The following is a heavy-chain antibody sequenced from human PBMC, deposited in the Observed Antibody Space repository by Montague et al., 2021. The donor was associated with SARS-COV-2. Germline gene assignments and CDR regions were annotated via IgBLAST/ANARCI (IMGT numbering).Heavy chain of an antibody. CDR3: ARLKRYFDSSGSPSAFDF. V-gene: IGHV4-39*02. CDR1: GGSITNNIDF. J-gene: IGHJ3*01. D-gene: IGHD3-22*01. CDR2: ICYTGNT. Sequence: SETLSLTCTVSGGSITNNIDFWAWIRQPPGKGLEWIGSICYTGNTYYNPSLKSRVTISVVTSKNHFTLKLSSVTAAETVVYYCARLKRYFDSSGSPSAFDFWGQGTKVTVSS.